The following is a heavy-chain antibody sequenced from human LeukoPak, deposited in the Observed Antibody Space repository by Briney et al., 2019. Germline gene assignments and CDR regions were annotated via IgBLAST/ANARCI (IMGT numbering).Heavy chain of an antibody. Sequence: PGGSLRLSCAASGFTFSSYAMHWVRQAPGKGLEWVAVISYDGSNKYYADSVKGRFTISRDNSKNTLYLQMNSLRAEDTAVYYCARDGRILPQYYFDYWGQGTLVT. CDR2: ISYDGSNK. V-gene: IGHV3-30-3*01. CDR1: GFTFSSYA. D-gene: IGHD2-15*01. CDR3: ARDGRILPQYYFDY. J-gene: IGHJ4*02.